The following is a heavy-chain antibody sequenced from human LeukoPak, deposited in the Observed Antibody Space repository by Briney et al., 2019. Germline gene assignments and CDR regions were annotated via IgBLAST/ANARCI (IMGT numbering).Heavy chain of an antibody. V-gene: IGHV4-61*02. CDR1: GGSFSTDYYY. CDR2: IYSSGTT. J-gene: IGHJ6*03. CDR3: ARDMGTRSRYYYYYMDV. Sequence: NASETLSLTCTVSGGSFSTDYYYWSWIRQPAGRGLEWIGRIYSSGTTKYNPSFKSRVTISIDMSKNQFSLKLSSVTAADTAVYYCARDMGTRSRYYYYYMDVWGKGTAVTVSS. D-gene: IGHD1-7*01.